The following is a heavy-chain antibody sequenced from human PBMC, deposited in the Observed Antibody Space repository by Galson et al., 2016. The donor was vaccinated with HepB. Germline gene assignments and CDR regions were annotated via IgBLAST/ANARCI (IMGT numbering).Heavy chain of an antibody. CDR3: ARGLRGRNSRNY. J-gene: IGHJ4*02. Sequence: SLRLSCAASGFTFNDFYMSWIRQAPGKGLEWVSYISSSGDATYYADSVKGRFTVSRDNAKNSLYLQMNSLRAEDTAVYYCARGLRGRNSRNYWGQGALVTVSS. CDR2: ISSSGDAT. CDR1: GFTFNDFY. V-gene: IGHV3-11*01. D-gene: IGHD1-14*01.